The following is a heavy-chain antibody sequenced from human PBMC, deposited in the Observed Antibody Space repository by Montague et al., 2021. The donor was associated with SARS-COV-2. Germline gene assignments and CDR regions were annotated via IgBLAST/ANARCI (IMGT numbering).Heavy chain of an antibody. CDR1: GGSFSDYY. CDR2: IDHSGTT. D-gene: IGHD3-3*01. Sequence: SETLSLTCAVYGGSFSDYYWSWIRQPPGKGLEWIGEIDHSGTTNYNPSLKSRLSISVDTSKNQFSLTLNSVTAADTAVYYCARLNAWGGVFFVSVPRKNCYFDVWGRGTLVPVSS. V-gene: IGHV4-34*01. J-gene: IGHJ2*01. CDR3: ARLNAWGGVFFVSVPRKNCYFDV.